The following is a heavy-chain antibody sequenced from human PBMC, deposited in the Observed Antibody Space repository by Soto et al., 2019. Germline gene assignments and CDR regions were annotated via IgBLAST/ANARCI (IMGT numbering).Heavy chain of an antibody. CDR2: ISSSSSYI. Sequence: GGSLRLSCAASGFTFSSYSMNWVRQAPGKGLEWVSSISSSSSYIYYADSVKGRFTTSRDNAKNSLYLQMNSLRAEDTAVYYCAREGLGIPHYCSGGSSQTYYYYGMDVWGDVTTLTFYS. CDR1: GFTFSSYS. V-gene: IGHV3-21*01. CDR3: AREGLGIPHYCSGGSSQTYYYYGMDV. D-gene: IGHD2-15*01. J-gene: IGHJ6*04.